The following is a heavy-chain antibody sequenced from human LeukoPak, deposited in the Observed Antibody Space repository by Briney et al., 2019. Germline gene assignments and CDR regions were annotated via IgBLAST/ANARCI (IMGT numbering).Heavy chain of an antibody. Sequence: SVKVSCKASGGTFSSCAISWVRQAPGQGLEWMGGIIPIFGTANYAQKFQGRVTITADESTSTAYMELSSLRSEDTAVYYCARRLLGYCSSTSCYMYYGMDVWGKGTTVTVSS. CDR3: ARRLLGYCSSTSCYMYYGMDV. CDR2: IIPIFGTA. D-gene: IGHD2-2*02. CDR1: GGTFSSCA. V-gene: IGHV1-69*13. J-gene: IGHJ6*04.